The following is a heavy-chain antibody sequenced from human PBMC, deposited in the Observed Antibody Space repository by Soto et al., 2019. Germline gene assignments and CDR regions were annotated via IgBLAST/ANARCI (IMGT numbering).Heavy chain of an antibody. Sequence: EVQLLESGGGLVQPGGSLRLSCAASGFTFSSYAMSWVRQAPGKGLEWVSAISGSGGSTYYADSVKGRFTISRDNSKNTLYLKMNSLRADDTAVYYCAKVWWGAYNACDIWGQGTMFTVSS. CDR1: GFTFSSYA. CDR3: AKVWWGAYNACDI. D-gene: IGHD1-26*01. V-gene: IGHV3-23*01. J-gene: IGHJ3*02. CDR2: ISGSGGST.